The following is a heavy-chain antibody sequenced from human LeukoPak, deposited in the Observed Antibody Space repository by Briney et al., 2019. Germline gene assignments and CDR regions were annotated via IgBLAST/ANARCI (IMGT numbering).Heavy chain of an antibody. D-gene: IGHD2-2*01. J-gene: IGHJ4*02. V-gene: IGHV4-34*01. CDR2: INHSGST. CDR3: ARRAVVPAAKSVFDY. Sequence: PSETLSLTCAVYGGSFSGYYWSWIRQPLGKGLEWIGEINHSGSTNYNPSLKSRVTISVDTSKNQFSLKLTSVNAADTAVYYCARRAVVPAAKSVFDYWGQGTLVTVSS. CDR1: GGSFSGYY.